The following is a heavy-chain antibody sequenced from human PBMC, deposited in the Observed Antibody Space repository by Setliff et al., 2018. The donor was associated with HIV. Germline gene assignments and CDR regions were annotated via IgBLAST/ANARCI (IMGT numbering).Heavy chain of an antibody. J-gene: IGHJ3*02. CDR3: ARAPSMITFGGVTGPDAFDI. V-gene: IGHV1-58*01. CDR1: RFTFTSAA. CDR2: IVVGSGNT. D-gene: IGHD3-16*01. Sequence: SVKVSCKASRFTFTSAAVQWVRQARGQRPEWIGWIVVGSGNTKYAQRFQERVTITRDMSTRTAYMELSSLRSEDTAVYYCARAPSMITFGGVTGPDAFDIWGQGTMVTVSS.